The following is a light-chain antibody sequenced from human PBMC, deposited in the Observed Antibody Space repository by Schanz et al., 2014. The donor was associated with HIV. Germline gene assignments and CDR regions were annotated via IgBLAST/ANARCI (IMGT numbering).Light chain of an antibody. CDR2: DVS. CDR3: QSFDRTMRGLL. J-gene: IGLJ2*01. CDR1: SGDVGSYNY. V-gene: IGLV2-14*03. Sequence: QSALTQPASVSGSPGQSISISCTGTSGDVGSYNYVSWYQQHPGKAPKLMIYDVSNRPSGVSNRFSGSKSGNTASLTISGLQAEDEADYYCQSFDRTMRGLLFGGGTKLTVL.